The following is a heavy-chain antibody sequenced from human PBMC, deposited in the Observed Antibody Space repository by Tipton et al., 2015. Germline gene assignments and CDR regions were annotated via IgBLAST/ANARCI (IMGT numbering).Heavy chain of an antibody. CDR2: VHPGGRT. D-gene: IGHD3-3*01. V-gene: IGHV4-4*02. CDR1: GAAMGSYAS. Sequence: TLSLTCTVSGAAMGSYASWSWVRQPPGKGLEWIGEVHPGGRTNYNPSLKSRVTISIDQSRNQFSLKLNSVTAADTAVYYCARGDLSYYDFWSGGLDVWGQGTTVTVSS. J-gene: IGHJ6*02. CDR3: ARGDLSYYDFWSGGLDV.